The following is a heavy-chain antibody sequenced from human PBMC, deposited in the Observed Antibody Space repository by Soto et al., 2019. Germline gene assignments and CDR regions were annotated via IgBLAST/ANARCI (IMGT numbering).Heavy chain of an antibody. CDR3: ARSDWFDP. CDR2: IKSDGSEI. J-gene: IGHJ5*02. CDR1: GFTLGGYW. V-gene: IGHV3-74*01. Sequence: HPGGSLGLSCAASGFTLGGYWMHWVRQVPGKGLVWVARIKSDGSEIYYEDSVKGRFTISRDNAKNTLYLQMNSLRAEDTAVYHCARSDWFDPWGQGTLVTVSS.